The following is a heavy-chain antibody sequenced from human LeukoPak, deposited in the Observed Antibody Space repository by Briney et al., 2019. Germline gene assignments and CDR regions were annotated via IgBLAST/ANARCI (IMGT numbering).Heavy chain of an antibody. Sequence: GGSLRLSCAASGFTFSGYEMNWVRQAPGKGLEWVSHISNSGVSIHYSDSVKGRFTISRDNAKNSLYLQMNSPRVEDTAVYYCARDGVPGHTVFDYWGQGTLVTVSS. CDR2: ISNSGVSI. CDR1: GFTFSGYE. J-gene: IGHJ4*02. V-gene: IGHV3-48*03. D-gene: IGHD1-1*01. CDR3: ARDGVPGHTVFDY.